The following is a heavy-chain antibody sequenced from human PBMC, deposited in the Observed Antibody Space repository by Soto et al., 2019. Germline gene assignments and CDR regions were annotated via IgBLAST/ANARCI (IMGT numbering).Heavy chain of an antibody. D-gene: IGHD3-9*01. CDR2: ISGSGGST. J-gene: IGHJ4*02. CDR3: AKAQYYDILTGYYPTFDY. V-gene: IGHV3-23*01. Sequence: GSLRLSCAASGFPFSSYAMSWVRQAPGKGLEWVSAISGSGGSTYYADSVKGRFTISRDNSKNTLYLQMNSLRAEDTAVYYCAKAQYYDILTGYYPTFDYWGQGTLVTVSS. CDR1: GFPFSSYA.